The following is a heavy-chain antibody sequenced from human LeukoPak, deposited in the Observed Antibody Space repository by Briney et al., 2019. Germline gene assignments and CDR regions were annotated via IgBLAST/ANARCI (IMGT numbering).Heavy chain of an antibody. CDR3: ATVAYSSSWYSENSDY. D-gene: IGHD6-13*01. CDR2: FDPEDGET. CDR1: GYTLTELS. Sequence: GASVKVSCKVSGYTLTELSMHWVRQAPGKGLEWMGGFDPEDGETIYAQKFQGRVTMTEDTSTDTAYMELSSLRSEDTAVYYCATVAYSSSWYSENSDYWGQGTLVTVSS. J-gene: IGHJ4*02. V-gene: IGHV1-24*01.